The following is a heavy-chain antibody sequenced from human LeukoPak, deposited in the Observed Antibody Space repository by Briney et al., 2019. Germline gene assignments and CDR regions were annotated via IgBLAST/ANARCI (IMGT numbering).Heavy chain of an antibody. J-gene: IGHJ4*02. CDR3: ARGGPAIFGVVIISSPFDY. CDR2: IYYSGST. CDR1: GGSISSYY. D-gene: IGHD3-3*01. Sequence: SETLSLTCTVSGGSISSYYWSWIRQPPGKGLEWIGYIYYSGSTNYNPSLKSRVTISVDTSKNQFSLKLSSVTAADTAVYYCARGGPAIFGVVIISSPFDYWGQGTLVTVSS. V-gene: IGHV4-59*08.